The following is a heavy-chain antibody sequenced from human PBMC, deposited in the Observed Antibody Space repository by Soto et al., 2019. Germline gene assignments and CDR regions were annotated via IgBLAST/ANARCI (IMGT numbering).Heavy chain of an antibody. CDR2: IRAYNGNT. V-gene: IGHV1-18*01. D-gene: IGHD5-12*01. CDR1: GYTFTSYG. Sequence: QVQLVQSGAEVKKPGASVKVSCKASGYTFTSYGISWVRQAPGQGLEWMGWIRAYNGNTNYAQKRQGRVTMTTDTSPRSAYMELRSLISDDTAVYYCARVAGGYNPLYWGQGTLVTVSS. CDR3: ARVAGGYNPLY. J-gene: IGHJ4*02.